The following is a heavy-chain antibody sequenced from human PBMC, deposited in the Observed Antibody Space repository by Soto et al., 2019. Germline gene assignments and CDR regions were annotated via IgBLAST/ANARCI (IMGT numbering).Heavy chain of an antibody. V-gene: IGHV3-33*03. CDR3: ASSIN. Sequence: GGSLRLSCAASGFPFSSYGMHWVRQAPGKGLDWVGVIWYDGSNKDYAESVKGRLTISRDNSKNILYLQMNSLRADDTAVYYCASSINWGQGTLVTVSS. J-gene: IGHJ4*02. CDR2: IWYDGSNK. CDR1: GFPFSSYG.